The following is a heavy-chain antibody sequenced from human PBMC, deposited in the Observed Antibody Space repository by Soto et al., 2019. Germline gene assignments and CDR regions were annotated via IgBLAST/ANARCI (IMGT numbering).Heavy chain of an antibody. D-gene: IGHD4-17*01. CDR2: IYYSGTT. CDR3: ARSRTTVTPSGFQH. J-gene: IGHJ1*01. Sequence: SATLSLTCTVSGGSISNYYWTWIRQPPGKGLEWIGYIYYSGTTNYNPSLKSRVTISVDTSKNQFSLKLSSVTAADTAVYYCARSRTTVTPSGFQHWGQGTLVTVSS. CDR1: GGSISNYY. V-gene: IGHV4-59*01.